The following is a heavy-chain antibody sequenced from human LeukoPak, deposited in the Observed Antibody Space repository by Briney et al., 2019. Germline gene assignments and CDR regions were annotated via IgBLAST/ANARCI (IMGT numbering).Heavy chain of an antibody. Sequence: SETLSLTCTVSGGSISSGSYYWSWIRQPAGKGLEWIGRIYTSGSTNYNPSLKSRVTISVDTSKNQFSLKLSSVTAADTAVYYCATRYSSSWDYYYYYGMDVWGQGITVTVSS. J-gene: IGHJ6*02. D-gene: IGHD6-13*01. CDR1: GGSISSGSYY. V-gene: IGHV4-61*02. CDR2: IYTSGST. CDR3: ATRYSSSWDYYYYYGMDV.